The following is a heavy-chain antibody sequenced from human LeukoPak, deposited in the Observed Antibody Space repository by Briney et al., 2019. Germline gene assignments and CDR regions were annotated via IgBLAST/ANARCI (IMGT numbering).Heavy chain of an antibody. J-gene: IGHJ5*02. CDR1: GGSFSGYY. CDR3: ARGRGNDILTGYYMFDP. CDR2: IIHSGST. V-gene: IGHV4-34*01. Sequence: SETLSLTCAVYGGSFSGYYWSWIRQPPGKGLEWIGEIIHSGSTNYNPSLKSRVTISVDTSKNQFSLKLSSVTAADTAVYYCARGRGNDILTGYYMFDPWGQGTLVTVSS. D-gene: IGHD3-9*01.